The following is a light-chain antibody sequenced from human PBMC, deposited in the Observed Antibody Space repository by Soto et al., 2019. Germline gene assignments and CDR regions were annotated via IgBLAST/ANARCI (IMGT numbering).Light chain of an antibody. V-gene: IGKV3D-20*02. CDR3: QQRGNWPPLT. J-gene: IGKJ4*01. CDR1: QTVTNNN. Sequence: IVLTQSPGTLSLSPWQRATLSCRASQTVTNNNLAWYQQKAGQSPRLLIFEASTRATGVPARFSGSGSGTHFTLTINSLEPEDFAVYYCQQRGNWPPLTFGGGTKVDIK. CDR2: EAS.